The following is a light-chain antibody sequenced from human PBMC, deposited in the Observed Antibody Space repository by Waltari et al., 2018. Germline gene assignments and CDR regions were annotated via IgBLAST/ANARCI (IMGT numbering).Light chain of an antibody. CDR1: SGINVGAYR. V-gene: IGLV5-45*03. Sequence: QAVLTQPSSLSASPGASASLTCTLRSGINVGAYRISWYQQKPGSPPQYLLRYKSDSDKGLGSGVPSRFSGSKDASANAGILLISGLQSDDEADYYCMIFHGNAWVFGGGTKLTVL. CDR2: YKSDSDK. J-gene: IGLJ2*01. CDR3: MIFHGNAWV.